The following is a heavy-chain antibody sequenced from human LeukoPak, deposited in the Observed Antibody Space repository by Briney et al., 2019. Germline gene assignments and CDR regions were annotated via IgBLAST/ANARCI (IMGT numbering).Heavy chain of an antibody. V-gene: IGHV3-11*04. Sequence: PGRSLRLSCEASGLTFSDYYMSWIRQAPGKGLEWVSYISSSGSTISYTDSVTDRLTISRDNDKNALYLQMNSLRDEDTAVYYCAREGSGYSSYEYDYWGQGTLVSVSS. D-gene: IGHD5-12*01. CDR1: GLTFSDYY. CDR2: ISSSGSTI. CDR3: AREGSGYSSYEYDY. J-gene: IGHJ4*02.